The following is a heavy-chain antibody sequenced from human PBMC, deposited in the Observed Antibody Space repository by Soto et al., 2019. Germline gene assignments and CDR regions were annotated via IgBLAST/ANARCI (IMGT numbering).Heavy chain of an antibody. CDR2: INNDGIDT. Sequence: EVQLVESGGGVVQPGGSLRLSCAASGFTFIGYWMHWVRQGPGKGLVWVARINNDGIDTTYADSVKGRFTISRDNTKNMCYLEMSRLRADDTAVYYCARDGSMVRERWFDPWGQGTLVTVSS. CDR3: ARDGSMVRERWFDP. J-gene: IGHJ5*02. CDR1: GFTFIGYW. V-gene: IGHV3-74*03. D-gene: IGHD3-10*01.